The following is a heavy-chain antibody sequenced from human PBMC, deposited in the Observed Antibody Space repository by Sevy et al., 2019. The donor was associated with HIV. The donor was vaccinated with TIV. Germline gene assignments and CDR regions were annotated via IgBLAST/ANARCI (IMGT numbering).Heavy chain of an antibody. D-gene: IGHD3-22*01. Sequence: ASMKVSCKVSGYTLTQLSMHWVRQAPGKGLEWMGSFDPEDGETIYAQKFQGRVTMTEDTSTDTAYMELSSLKSEDTAAFYCAITKDYYDSSGYPFDYWGQGTLVTVSS. CDR2: FDPEDGET. J-gene: IGHJ4*02. V-gene: IGHV1-24*01. CDR1: GYTLTQLS. CDR3: AITKDYYDSSGYPFDY.